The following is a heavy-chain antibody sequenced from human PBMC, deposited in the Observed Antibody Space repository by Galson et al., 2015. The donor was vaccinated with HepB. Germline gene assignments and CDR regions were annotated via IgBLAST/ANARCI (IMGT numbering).Heavy chain of an antibody. J-gene: IGHJ4*02. Sequence: SLRLSCAASGFTFGDYAMNWVRQAPGKGLEWVGFIRSKAYGGTTEYAASVKGRFTISRDDSKSIAYLQMNSLKTEDTAVYYCTRLDSSAQVDYWGQGTLVTVSS. D-gene: IGHD3-22*01. CDR2: IRSKAYGGTT. V-gene: IGHV3-49*04. CDR1: GFTFGDYA. CDR3: TRLDSSAQVDY.